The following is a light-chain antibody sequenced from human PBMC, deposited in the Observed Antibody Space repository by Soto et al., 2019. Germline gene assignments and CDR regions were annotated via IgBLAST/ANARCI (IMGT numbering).Light chain of an antibody. J-gene: IGLJ2*01. CDR3: CSYAGQRVV. V-gene: IGLV2-23*01. CDR1: SL. Sequence: QSALTQPASVSGTPGQSITISCTGTSLVSWYQQHPGKAPKLMIYEGSKRPSGVSNRFSGSKSGNTASLTISGLQAEDEADYYCCSYAGQRVVFGGGTQLTVL. CDR2: EGS.